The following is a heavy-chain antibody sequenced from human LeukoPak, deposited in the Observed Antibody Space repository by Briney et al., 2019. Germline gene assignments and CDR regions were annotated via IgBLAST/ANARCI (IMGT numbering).Heavy chain of an antibody. CDR3: ARGVIAAAGTFDY. V-gene: IGHV1-69*06. D-gene: IGHD6-13*01. CDR1: GYTFTSYD. Sequence: ASVKVSCKTSGYTFTSYDINWVRQATGQGLEWMGGIIPIFGTANYAQKFQGRVTITADKSTSTAYMELSSLRSEDTAVYYCARGVIAAAGTFDYWGQGTLVTVSS. J-gene: IGHJ4*02. CDR2: IIPIFGTA.